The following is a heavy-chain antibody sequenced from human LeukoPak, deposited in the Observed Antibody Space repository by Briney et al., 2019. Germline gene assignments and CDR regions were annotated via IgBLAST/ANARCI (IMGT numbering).Heavy chain of an antibody. V-gene: IGHV1-18*03. J-gene: IGHJ4*02. CDR3: ARAPSREQRQDY. D-gene: IGHD6-25*01. CDR1: GYTFTSYG. CDR2: ISAYNGNT. Sequence: ASVKVSCKASGYTFTSYGISWVRQAPGQGLEWMGWISAYNGNTNYAQKLQGRVTMTRDTSTSTVYMELSSLRSEDMAVYYCARAPSREQRQDYWGQGTLVTVSS.